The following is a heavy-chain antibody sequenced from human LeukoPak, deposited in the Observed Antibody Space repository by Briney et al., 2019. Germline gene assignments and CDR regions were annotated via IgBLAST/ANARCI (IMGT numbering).Heavy chain of an antibody. Sequence: PPETLSLTCTVSGGSISMGDYYWSRLRHPPAKGREWTGYIFYSESTHYNPSLKSRVTISDDTSKNQLSLKLSSVTAADTAMYYCARVSTIFGVVIMVVDYWGQGILVTVSS. D-gene: IGHD3-3*01. J-gene: IGHJ4*02. CDR1: GGSISMGDYY. V-gene: IGHV4-30-4*08. CDR2: IFYSEST. CDR3: ARVSTIFGVVIMVVDY.